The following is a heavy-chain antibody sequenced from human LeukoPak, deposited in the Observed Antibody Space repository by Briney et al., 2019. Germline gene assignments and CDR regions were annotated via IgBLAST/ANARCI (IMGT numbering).Heavy chain of an antibody. CDR2: INPNSGGT. CDR3: ARDASYYYDSSGYPFHYYMDV. CDR1: GYTFTSYY. D-gene: IGHD3-22*01. J-gene: IGHJ6*03. Sequence: ASVKVSCKASGYTFTSYYMHWVRQAPGQGLEWMGRINPNSGGTNYAQKFQGRVTMTRDTSISTAYMELSRLRSDDTAVYYCARDASYYYDSSGYPFHYYMDVWGKGTTVTVSS. V-gene: IGHV1-2*06.